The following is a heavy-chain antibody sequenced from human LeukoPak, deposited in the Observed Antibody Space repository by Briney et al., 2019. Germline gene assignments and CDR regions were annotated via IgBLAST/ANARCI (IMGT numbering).Heavy chain of an antibody. J-gene: IGHJ4*02. Sequence: SETLSLTCAVYGGSFSGYYWSWIRQPPGKGLEWIGEINHSGSTNYNPSLKSRVTISVDTSKNQFSLKLSSVTAADTAVYYCARGPSRRTYYYDSRLYYFDYWGQGTLVTVSS. CDR3: ARGPSRRTYYYDSRLYYFDY. V-gene: IGHV4-34*01. CDR1: GGSFSGYY. D-gene: IGHD3-22*01. CDR2: INHSGST.